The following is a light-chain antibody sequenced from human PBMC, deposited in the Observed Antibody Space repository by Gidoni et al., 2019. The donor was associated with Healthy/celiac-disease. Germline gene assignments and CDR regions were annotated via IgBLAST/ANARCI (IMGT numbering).Light chain of an antibody. CDR2: EVS. J-gene: IGLJ3*02. V-gene: IGLV2-14*01. CDR3: SSYTSGSTLV. Sequence: QSALTQPASVSGSPGQSITISCTRTSSDVGGYNYVSWYQQHPGKAPKLMIYEVSNRPSGVSNRFSGSKSGNTASLTISGLQAEDEADYYCSSYTSGSTLVFGGGTKLTGL. CDR1: SSDVGGYNY.